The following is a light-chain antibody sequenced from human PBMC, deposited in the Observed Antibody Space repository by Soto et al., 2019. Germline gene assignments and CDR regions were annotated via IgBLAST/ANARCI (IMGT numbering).Light chain of an antibody. Sequence: SYELTQPPSVSVAPGKTARITCGGTNIGSKSVHWYQQKPGQAPVLVIYYDSDRPSGIPERFSGSNSGNTATLTISRVEAGDEADYYCQVWDSSSDHTRVFGGGTQLTVL. J-gene: IGLJ2*01. V-gene: IGLV3-21*04. CDR1: NIGSKS. CDR2: YDS. CDR3: QVWDSSSDHTRV.